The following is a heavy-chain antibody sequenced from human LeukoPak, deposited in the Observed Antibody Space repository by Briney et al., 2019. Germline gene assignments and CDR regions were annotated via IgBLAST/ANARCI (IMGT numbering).Heavy chain of an antibody. D-gene: IGHD6-13*01. CDR3: ARVYYSNSYAYWYFDL. CDR1: GGSIRSYY. J-gene: IGHJ2*01. Sequence: SETLSLTCTVSGGSIRSYYWSWIRQPPGKGLEWIGYIYYSGSTNYNPSLKSRVTISVDTSKNQFSLKLSSVTAADTAVYYCARVYYSNSYAYWYFDLWGRGTLVTVSS. CDR2: IYYSGST. V-gene: IGHV4-59*01.